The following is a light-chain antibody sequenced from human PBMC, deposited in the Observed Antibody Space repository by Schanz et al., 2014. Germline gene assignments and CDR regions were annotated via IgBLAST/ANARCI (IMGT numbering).Light chain of an antibody. CDR2: DAS. J-gene: IGLJ2*01. CDR3: SSYAGSNSFVV. Sequence: QSALTQPASVSGSPGQSITISCTGTSSDVGGYNYVSWYQQHPGKAPKLMIYDASNRPSGVSNRFSGSKSGNTASLTVSGLQAEDEADYYCSSYAGSNSFVVFGGGTKVTVL. CDR1: SSDVGGYNY. V-gene: IGLV2-14*01.